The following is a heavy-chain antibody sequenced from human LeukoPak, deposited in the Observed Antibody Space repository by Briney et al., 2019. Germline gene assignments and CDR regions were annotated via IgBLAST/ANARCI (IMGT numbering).Heavy chain of an antibody. CDR1: GHSISSGYY. J-gene: IGHJ4*02. CDR3: QILWRKVVEEDY. V-gene: IGHV4-38-2*02. D-gene: IGHD3-3*01. CDR2: IYHSGST. Sequence: PSETLSLTCTVSGHSISSGYYWGWIRQPPGKGLEWSGSIYHSGSTYYNPSLKSRVILSVDTSQNQFSLKLTSVSAADTAFYYWQILWRKVVEEDYWGQGTLVTVSS.